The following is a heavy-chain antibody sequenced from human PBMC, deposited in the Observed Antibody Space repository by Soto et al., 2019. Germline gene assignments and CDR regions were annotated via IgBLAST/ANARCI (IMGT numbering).Heavy chain of an antibody. CDR2: IYYSGST. J-gene: IGHJ4*02. D-gene: IGHD4-17*01. CDR1: GGSISSSSYY. V-gene: IGHV4-39*01. CDR3: ARLTTVGY. Sequence: PSETLSLTCTVSGGSISSSSYYWGWIRQPPGKGLEWIGSIYYSGSTYYNPSLKSRVTISVDTSKNQFSLKLSSVTAADTAVYYCARLTTVGYWGQGTLVTVSS.